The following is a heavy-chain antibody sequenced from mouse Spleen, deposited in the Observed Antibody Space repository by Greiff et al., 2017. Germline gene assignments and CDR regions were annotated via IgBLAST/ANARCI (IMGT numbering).Heavy chain of an antibody. D-gene: IGHD4-1*01. J-gene: IGHJ2*01. Sequence: EVKLVESGGGLVKPGGSLKLSCAASGFTLSSYAMSWVRQTPEKRLEWVATISSGGSYTYYPDSVTGRFTISRDNAKNTLYLQMSSLRSEDTAMYYCARPPNCDEEGYFDYWGQGTTLTVSS. CDR2: ISSGGSYT. CDR1: GFTLSSYA. V-gene: IGHV5-9-3*01. CDR3: ARPPNCDEEGYFDY.